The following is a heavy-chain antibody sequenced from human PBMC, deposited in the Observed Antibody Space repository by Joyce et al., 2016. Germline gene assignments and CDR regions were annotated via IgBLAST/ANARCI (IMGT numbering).Heavy chain of an antibody. V-gene: IGHV3-30*04. CDR2: ISHDGSYK. CDR3: AKGGMDDYSNYWGAFDV. J-gene: IGHJ3*01. Sequence: QVQLVESGGGVVQPGRSLRLSCAASGFTFSNYAMHWVRQAPGKGVEGGAVISHDGSYKYYADSVEGRFTISRDNSKNTLFLQMDSLRAEDTAVYYCAKGGMDDYSNYWGAFDVWGQGTMVTVSS. CDR1: GFTFSNYA. D-gene: IGHD4-11*01.